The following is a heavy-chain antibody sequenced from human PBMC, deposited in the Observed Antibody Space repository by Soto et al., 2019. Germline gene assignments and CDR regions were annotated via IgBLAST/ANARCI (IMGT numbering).Heavy chain of an antibody. V-gene: IGHV3-11*01. CDR3: ARNRGLEDWLIDY. J-gene: IGHJ4*02. Sequence: GGSLRLSCAASGFTFSDYYMSWIRQAPGKGLEWVSYISSSGSTIYYADSVKGRFTISRDNAKNTLYLQMNSLRAEDTAVYYCARNRGLEDWLIDYWGQGTLVTVSS. CDR2: ISSSGSTI. D-gene: IGHD3-9*01. CDR1: GFTFSDYY.